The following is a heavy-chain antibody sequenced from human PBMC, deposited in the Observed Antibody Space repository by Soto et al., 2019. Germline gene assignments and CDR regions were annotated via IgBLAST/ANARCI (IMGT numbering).Heavy chain of an antibody. V-gene: IGHV4-39*07. J-gene: IGHJ4*02. D-gene: IGHD2-8*02. CDR2: INHSGST. Sequence: SSXSLSLTCTVCGGSISICPYSWVLIRQPPGTGLEWIGEINHSGSTNYSPSLKSRVTISVDTSKNQFSLKLTSVTAADTAVYYCARDKITGLFDYWGQGTLVTVS. CDR3: ARDKITGLFDY. CDR1: GGSISICPYS.